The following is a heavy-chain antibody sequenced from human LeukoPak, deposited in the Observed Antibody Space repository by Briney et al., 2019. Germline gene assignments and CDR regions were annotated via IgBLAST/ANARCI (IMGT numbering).Heavy chain of an antibody. CDR2: IKQDGSEK. D-gene: IGHD2-2*01. CDR3: AKMHIVVVPAATFLDY. Sequence: GGSLRLSCAASGFTFSSYWMSWVRQAPGKGLEWVANIKQDGSEKYYVDSVKGRFTISRDNAKNSLYLQMNSLRAEDTAVYYCAKMHIVVVPAATFLDYWGQGTLVTVSS. V-gene: IGHV3-7*03. J-gene: IGHJ4*02. CDR1: GFTFSSYW.